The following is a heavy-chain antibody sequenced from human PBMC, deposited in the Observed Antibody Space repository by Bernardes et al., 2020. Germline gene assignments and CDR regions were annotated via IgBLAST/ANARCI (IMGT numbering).Heavy chain of an antibody. Sequence: SESLSLTCTVSGGSVSSGSYYWSWIRQPPGKGLEWIGYIYYSGSTNYNPSPKSRVTISVDTSKNQFSLKLSSVTAADTAVYYCARGELWFDYWSQGTLVTVSS. V-gene: IGHV4-61*01. CDR2: IYYSGST. J-gene: IGHJ4*02. CDR3: ARGELWFDY. CDR1: GGSVSSGSYY. D-gene: IGHD3-16*01.